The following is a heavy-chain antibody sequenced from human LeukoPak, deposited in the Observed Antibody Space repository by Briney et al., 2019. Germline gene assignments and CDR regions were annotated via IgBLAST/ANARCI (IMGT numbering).Heavy chain of an antibody. D-gene: IGHD2-2*01. V-gene: IGHV4-4*07. J-gene: IGHJ6*03. CDR3: ARGTSSLRYYYYYMDV. CDR2: IYTSGST. Sequence: PSVTLSLTCTVSGGSISSYYWSWIRQPAGKGLEWIGRIYTSGSTNYNPSLKSRVTMSVDTSKNQFSLKLSSVTAADTAVYYCARGTSSLRYYYYYMDVWGKGTTVTVSS. CDR1: GGSISSYY.